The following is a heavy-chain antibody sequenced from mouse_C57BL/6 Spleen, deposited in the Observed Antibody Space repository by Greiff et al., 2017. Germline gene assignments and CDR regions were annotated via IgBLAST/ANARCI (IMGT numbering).Heavy chain of an antibody. Sequence: QVQLQQPGAELVRPGSSVKLSCKASGYTFTSYWMHWVKQRPIQGLEWIGNIDPSDSETHYNQKFKDKATLTVDKSSSTAYMQLSSRTSEDSAVYYCARFGYDGYYGDYWGQGTTLTVSS. CDR1: GYTFTSYW. V-gene: IGHV1-52*01. CDR3: ARFGYDGYYGDY. J-gene: IGHJ2*01. D-gene: IGHD2-3*01. CDR2: IDPSDSET.